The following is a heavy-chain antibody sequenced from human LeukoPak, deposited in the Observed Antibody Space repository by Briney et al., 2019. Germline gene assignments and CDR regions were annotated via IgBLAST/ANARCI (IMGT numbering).Heavy chain of an antibody. D-gene: IGHD3-9*01. CDR1: GFTFSSYA. Sequence: GGSLRLSCAASGFTFSSYAMHWVRQAPGKGLEWVAIISYDGSNKYYADSVKGRFTISRDNAKNSLYLQMNSLRAEDTAVYYCAKDDILSHWGQGTLVTVSS. J-gene: IGHJ4*02. V-gene: IGHV3-30*04. CDR2: ISYDGSNK. CDR3: AKDDILSH.